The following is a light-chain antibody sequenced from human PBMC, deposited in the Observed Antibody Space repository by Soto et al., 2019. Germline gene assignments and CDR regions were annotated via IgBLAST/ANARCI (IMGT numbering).Light chain of an antibody. CDR1: SSNIGNNY. J-gene: IGLJ3*02. CDR2: ENN. Sequence: QSMLTQPPSVSAAPGQKVTISCSGSSSNIGNNYVSWYQQLPGTAPKLLIYENNKRPSGIPDRFSGSKSGTSATLGITGLQTGDEADYYCGTWSSILSVGVFGGGTKVTVL. V-gene: IGLV1-51*02. CDR3: GTWSSILSVGV.